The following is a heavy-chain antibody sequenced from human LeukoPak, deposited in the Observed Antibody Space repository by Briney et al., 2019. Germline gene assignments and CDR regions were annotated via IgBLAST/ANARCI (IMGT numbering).Heavy chain of an antibody. V-gene: IGHV3-21*01. J-gene: IGHJ4*02. CDR1: GFTFSSYS. D-gene: IGHD3-3*01. CDR3: ASRKGYDFWRGYPIDY. Sequence: GGSLRLSCAASGFTFSSYSMNWVRQAPGKGLEWVSSISSSSSYIYYADSVKGRFTISRDNAKNSLYLQMNSLRAEDTAVYYCASRKGYDFWRGYPIDYWGQGNLVTVSS. CDR2: ISSSSSYI.